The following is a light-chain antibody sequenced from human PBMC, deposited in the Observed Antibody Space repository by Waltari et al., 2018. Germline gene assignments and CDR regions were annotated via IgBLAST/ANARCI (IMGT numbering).Light chain of an antibody. Sequence: DIQMTQSPSTLAASVGDTVIISCRASPSITTSLAWYQQKPGKAPDVLIYGASNLESGVPSRFSGSGSGTEFTLTISSLQPDDFATYYCQQFNTFPLTFGGGTKVEIK. CDR3: QQFNTFPLT. V-gene: IGKV1-5*03. CDR1: PSITTS. J-gene: IGKJ4*01. CDR2: GAS.